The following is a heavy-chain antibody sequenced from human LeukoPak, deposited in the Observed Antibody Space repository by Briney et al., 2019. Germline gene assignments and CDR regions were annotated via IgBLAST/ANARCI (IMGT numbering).Heavy chain of an antibody. CDR2: IVVGSGNT. D-gene: IGHD3-22*01. CDR1: GFTFTSSA. J-gene: IGHJ4*02. Sequence: VTSVKVSCKASGFTFTSSAMQWVRQARGQRLEWIGWIVVGSGNTNYAQKFQERVTITRDMSTSTAYMELSSLRSEDTAVYYCAADRYDSSGYYHFDYWGQGTLVT. V-gene: IGHV1-58*02. CDR3: AADRYDSSGYYHFDY.